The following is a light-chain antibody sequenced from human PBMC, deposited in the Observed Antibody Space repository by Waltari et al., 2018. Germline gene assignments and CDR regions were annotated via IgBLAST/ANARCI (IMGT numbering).Light chain of an antibody. V-gene: IGLV2-23*02. CDR3: CSYAGTPRVV. Sequence: QSALTQPASVSGSPGQSITISCTGTNNDIGSYNLVSWYQQHPGKSPKVIIFEVNKGPSGVSIRFSGSKSGNTASLTVSGLPPEDEADYYCCSYAGTPRVVFGGGTKLTVL. J-gene: IGLJ2*01. CDR2: EVN. CDR1: NNDIGSYNL.